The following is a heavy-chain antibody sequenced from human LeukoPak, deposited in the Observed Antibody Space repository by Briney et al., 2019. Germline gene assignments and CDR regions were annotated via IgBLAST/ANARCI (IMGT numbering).Heavy chain of an antibody. CDR3: ARGLRSTPPDNWFDP. D-gene: IGHD5-12*01. J-gene: IGHJ5*02. CDR1: GYTFTSYD. CDR2: MNPNSGNT. V-gene: IGHV1-8*01. Sequence: GASVKVSCKASGYTFTSYDINWVRQATGQGLEWMGWMNPNSGNTGYARKFQGRVTMTRNTSISTAYMELSSLRSEDTAVYYCARGLRSTPPDNWFDPWGQGTLVTVSS.